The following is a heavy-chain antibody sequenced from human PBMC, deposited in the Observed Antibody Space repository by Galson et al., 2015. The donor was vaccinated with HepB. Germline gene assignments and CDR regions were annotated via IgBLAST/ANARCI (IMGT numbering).Heavy chain of an antibody. CDR3: TTVYTVRPGG. CDR1: GFTFSNAW. D-gene: IGHD3-10*01. Sequence: SLRLSCAASGFTFSNAWMSWVRQAPGKGLEWVGGIKSKADGGTTDYAAPVKGRFTISRDDSKNTLYLQMNSLKTEDTAVYYCTTVYTVRPGGWGQGTLVTVSS. CDR2: IKSKADGGTT. J-gene: IGHJ4*02. V-gene: IGHV3-15*01.